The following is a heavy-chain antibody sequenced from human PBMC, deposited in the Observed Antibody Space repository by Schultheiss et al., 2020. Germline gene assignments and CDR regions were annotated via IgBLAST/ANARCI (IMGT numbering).Heavy chain of an antibody. CDR3: ARQLGSWFDP. J-gene: IGHJ5*02. V-gene: IGHV4-34*01. CDR1: GGSFSGYY. D-gene: IGHD1-1*01. Sequence: SETLSLTCAVYGGSFSGYYWNWIRQPPGKGLEWIGEINHSGGTNYNPSLKSRVTISVDTSKNQFSLKLSSVTAADTAVYYCARQLGSWFDPWGQGTLVTVSS. CDR2: INHSGGT.